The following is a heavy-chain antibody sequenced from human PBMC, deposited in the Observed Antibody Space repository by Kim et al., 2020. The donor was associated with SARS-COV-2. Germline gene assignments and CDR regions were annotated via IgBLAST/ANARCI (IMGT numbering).Heavy chain of an antibody. Sequence: SETLSLTCTVSGGSISSGGYYWSWIRQHPGKGLEWLGYIYYSGSTYYNPSLKRRVTISVETSKNQFSLQLSSVTAADTAVYYCARARTPMIVVVINAFDIWGQGTMVTVSS. CDR3: ARARTPMIVVVINAFDI. D-gene: IGHD3-22*01. CDR2: IYYSGST. J-gene: IGHJ3*02. CDR1: GGSISSGGYY. V-gene: IGHV4-31*03.